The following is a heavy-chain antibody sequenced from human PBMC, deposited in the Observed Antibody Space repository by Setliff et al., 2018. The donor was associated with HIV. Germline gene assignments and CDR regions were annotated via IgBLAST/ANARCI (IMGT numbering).Heavy chain of an antibody. CDR1: GGSFSGYY. CDR3: ARGGTVTMVRGRNWFDP. Sequence: SETLSLTCAVYGGSFSGYYWSWIRQPPGKGLEWIGEINHSGSTNYKPSLKSRVTISVDTSKNQFSLKLSSVTAADTAVYYCARGGTVTMVRGRNWFDPWGQGTLVTVSS. V-gene: IGHV4-34*01. D-gene: IGHD3-10*01. CDR2: INHSGST. J-gene: IGHJ5*02.